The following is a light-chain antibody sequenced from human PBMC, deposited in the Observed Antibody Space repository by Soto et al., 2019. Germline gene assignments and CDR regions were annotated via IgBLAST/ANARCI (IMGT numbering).Light chain of an antibody. CDR2: KAS. V-gene: IGKV1-5*03. J-gene: IGKJ2*01. CDR3: HQYTNWPPMYT. Sequence: DIQMTQSPSTLSGSVGDRVTITCRASQTISSWLAWYQQKPGKAPKLLIYKASTLKSGVPSRFSGSGSGTEFTLTISSLQSEDFAVYYCHQYTNWPPMYTFGQGTKLEIK. CDR1: QTISSW.